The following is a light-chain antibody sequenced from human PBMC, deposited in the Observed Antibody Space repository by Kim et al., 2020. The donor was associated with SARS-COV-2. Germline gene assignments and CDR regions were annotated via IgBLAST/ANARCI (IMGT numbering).Light chain of an antibody. CDR3: QQRLSWPIT. Sequence: LAPGERATPSCRASQSVRGPVAWYHQKPGQAPRVLIYDASNRAPVNPARFSGSGSGTNFTLNNRSLGPEDFAVYYCQQRLSWPITFGQGTRLEIK. J-gene: IGKJ5*01. CDR2: DAS. V-gene: IGKV3-11*01. CDR1: QSVRGP.